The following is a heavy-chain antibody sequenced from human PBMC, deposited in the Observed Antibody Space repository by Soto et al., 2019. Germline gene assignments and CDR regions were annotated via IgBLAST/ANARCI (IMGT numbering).Heavy chain of an antibody. CDR2: ISSSSSTI. CDR1: GFTFSSYS. CDR3: ASKINYYYYYGMDV. J-gene: IGHJ6*02. Sequence: LRLSCAASGFTFSSYSMNWVRQAPGKGLEWVSYISSSSSTIYYADSVKGRFTISRDNAKNSLYLQMNSLRDEDTAVYYCASKINYYYYYGMDVWGQGTTVTVSS. V-gene: IGHV3-48*02.